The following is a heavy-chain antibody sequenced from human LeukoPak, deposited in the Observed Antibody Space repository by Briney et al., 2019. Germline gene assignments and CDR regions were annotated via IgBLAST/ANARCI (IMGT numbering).Heavy chain of an antibody. Sequence: PGGSLRLSCAASGFTFSSFAMHWVRRAPGKGLEWVAVVSYDGSNKYYADSVKGRFTISRDNARNSLYLLMNSLRSEDTAVYYCARDGRDRVGAPDYWGQGTLVTVSS. CDR1: GFTFSSFA. CDR2: VSYDGSNK. J-gene: IGHJ4*02. V-gene: IGHV3-30-3*01. CDR3: ARDGRDRVGAPDY. D-gene: IGHD1-26*01.